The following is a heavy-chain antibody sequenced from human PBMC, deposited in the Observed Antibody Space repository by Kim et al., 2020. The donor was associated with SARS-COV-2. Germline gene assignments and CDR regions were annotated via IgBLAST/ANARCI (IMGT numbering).Heavy chain of an antibody. J-gene: IGHJ6*02. CDR3: ARGGRRYSSSSRQYYGMDV. CDR1: GGSFSGYY. V-gene: IGHV4-34*01. CDR2: INHSGST. Sequence: SETLSLTCAVYGGSFSGYYWSWIRQPPGKGLEWIGEINHSGSTNYNPSLKSRVTISVDTSKNQFSLKLSSVTAADTAVYYCARGGRRYSSSSRQYYGMDVWGQGTTVTVSS. D-gene: IGHD6-6*01.